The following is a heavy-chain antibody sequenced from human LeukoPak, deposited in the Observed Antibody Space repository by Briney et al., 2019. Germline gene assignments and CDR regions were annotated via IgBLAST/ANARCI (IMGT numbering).Heavy chain of an antibody. Sequence: GGSLRLSCVASGLTFSTYAMGWVRQVPGKGLEWVSSVSESGGSTYYADSVKGRFTISRDNSKDTLSLQMNSLRAEDTAVYYCARGATSYYGGWSDAFDIWGQGTMVTVSS. J-gene: IGHJ3*02. CDR3: ARGATSYYGGWSDAFDI. V-gene: IGHV3-23*01. D-gene: IGHD4-23*01. CDR1: GLTFSTYA. CDR2: VSESGGST.